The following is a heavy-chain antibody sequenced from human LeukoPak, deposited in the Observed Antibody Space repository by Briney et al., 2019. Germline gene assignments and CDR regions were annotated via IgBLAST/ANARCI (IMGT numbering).Heavy chain of an antibody. V-gene: IGHV3-23*01. CDR2: LRGDGET. J-gene: IGHJ4*02. CDR1: GFTFSSYA. Sequence: GGSLRLSCAASGFTFSSYAMSWVRQPPAKGLEWVSSLRGDGETFYADSVKGRFTLSRDESRNTVYLQMNNLRVEDTAIFYCANASWVSSPDAVLWGQGILVTVSS. D-gene: IGHD3-16*01. CDR3: ANASWVSSPDAVL.